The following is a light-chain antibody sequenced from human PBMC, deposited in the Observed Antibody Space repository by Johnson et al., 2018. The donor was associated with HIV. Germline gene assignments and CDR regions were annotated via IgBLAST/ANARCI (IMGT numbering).Light chain of an antibody. CDR3: GTWDSSLISNV. CDR2: DNN. V-gene: IGLV1-51*01. CDR1: SSNIESDY. Sequence: HSVLTQPPSVSAAPGQKVDISCSGSSSNIESDYVSWYQQLPGTAPKLLIYDNNKRPSGIPDRFSGSKSGTSATLGITGLQTGDEADYYCGTWDSSLISNVFGPGTKVTVL. J-gene: IGLJ1*01.